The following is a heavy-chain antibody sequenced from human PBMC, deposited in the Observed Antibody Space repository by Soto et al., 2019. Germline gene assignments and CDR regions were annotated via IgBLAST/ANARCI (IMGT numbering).Heavy chain of an antibody. CDR1: GDTFNFYS. Sequence: QVQLVQSGAEVKKPGSSVRVSCKASGDTFNFYSINWVRQALGLGLEWMGRINPILSMSNYAQRFQGRVTMTADKSTSTAYMELSSLRSEDTAMYYCASSYGSGYRAFDSWGQGALVTVSS. V-gene: IGHV1-69*02. J-gene: IGHJ4*02. CDR3: ASSYGSGYRAFDS. CDR2: INPILSMS. D-gene: IGHD3-10*01.